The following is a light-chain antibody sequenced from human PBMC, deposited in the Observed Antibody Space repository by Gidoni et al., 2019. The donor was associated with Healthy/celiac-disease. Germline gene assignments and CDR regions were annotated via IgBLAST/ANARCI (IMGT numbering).Light chain of an antibody. J-gene: IGKJ2*04. CDR1: QSVSSSY. CDR3: QQYGSSLCS. Sequence: ELVLTQSPGTLSLSPGERATLYCRASQSVSSSYLAWYPQKPGQAPRLLISGASSRATGIPDRFSGSGSGTDFTLTISRLEPEDFAVYYCQQYGSSLCSFGQGTKLEIK. CDR2: GAS. V-gene: IGKV3-20*01.